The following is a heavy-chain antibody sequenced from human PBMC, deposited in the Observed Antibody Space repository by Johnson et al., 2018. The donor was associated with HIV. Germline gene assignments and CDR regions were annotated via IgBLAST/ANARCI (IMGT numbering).Heavy chain of an antibody. J-gene: IGHJ3*02. D-gene: IGHD4-11*01. V-gene: IGHV3-64*01. CDR3: ARDTPTGFAFDM. CDR2: VGTYAGNT. CDR1: GFTFSSYA. Sequence: VQLVESGGGVVQPGRSLRLSCAASGFTFSSYAMHWVRQAPGKGLEYVSSVGTYAGNTHYGNFVKGRFTISRDNSKNTLYLQMGSLTTEDMAVYYCARDTPTGFAFDMWGQGTLVTVSS.